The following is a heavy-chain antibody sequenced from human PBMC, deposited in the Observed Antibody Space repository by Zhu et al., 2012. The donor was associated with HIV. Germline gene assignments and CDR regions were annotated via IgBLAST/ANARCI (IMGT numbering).Heavy chain of an antibody. V-gene: IGHV4-38-2*01. J-gene: IGHJ5*02. CDR1: GYSISSGYY. CDR3: ARGAKRWLQSSNWFDP. Sequence: QVQLQESGPGLVKPSETLSLTCAVSGYSISSGYYWGWIRQPPGKGLEWIGSIYHSGSTYYNPSLKSRVTISVDTSKNQFSLKLSSVTAADTAVYYCARGAKRWLQSSNWFDPWGQGTLVTVSS. CDR2: IYHSGST. D-gene: IGHD5-24*01.